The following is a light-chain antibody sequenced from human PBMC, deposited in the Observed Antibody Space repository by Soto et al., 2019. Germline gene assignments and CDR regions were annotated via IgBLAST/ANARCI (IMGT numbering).Light chain of an antibody. J-gene: IGKJ4*01. Sequence: EIVMTQSPPTLSVSPGERAPLSCRASQSVGSKLAWYQQRPGQAPRLLIYDASNRATGIPARFSGSGSGTEFSLTISSLQSEDFAVYSCQQYGDWPGAFGGGTKVDI. V-gene: IGKV3D-15*01. CDR1: QSVGSK. CDR2: DAS. CDR3: QQYGDWPGA.